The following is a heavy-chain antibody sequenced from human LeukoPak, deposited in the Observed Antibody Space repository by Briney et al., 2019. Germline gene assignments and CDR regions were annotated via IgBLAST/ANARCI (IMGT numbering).Heavy chain of an antibody. V-gene: IGHV4-4*07. CDR1: LDSISSFY. Sequence: SETLSLTCNVSLDSISSFYWSWILQSAGAGLEWIGRIYTTGKTDYNPSLKSRVTVSVDTSRNQVSLKLRSVTAADTAVYYCARDVGASNFDYWGQGILVTVSS. CDR2: IYTTGKT. J-gene: IGHJ4*02. D-gene: IGHD1-26*01. CDR3: ARDVGASNFDY.